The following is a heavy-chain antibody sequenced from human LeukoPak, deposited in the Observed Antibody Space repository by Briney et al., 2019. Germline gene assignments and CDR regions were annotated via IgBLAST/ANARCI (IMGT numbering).Heavy chain of an antibody. CDR1: GYTFTSYG. J-gene: IGHJ3*02. CDR2: ISAYSGNT. D-gene: IGHD3-10*01. V-gene: IGHV1-18*01. CDR3: ARDAQSPMVRGNDAFDI. Sequence: GASVKVSCKASGYTFTSYGISWVRQAPGQGLEWMGWISAYSGNTNYAQKLQGRVTMTTDTSTSTAYMELRSLRSDDTAVYYCARDAQSPMVRGNDAFDIWGQGTMVTVSS.